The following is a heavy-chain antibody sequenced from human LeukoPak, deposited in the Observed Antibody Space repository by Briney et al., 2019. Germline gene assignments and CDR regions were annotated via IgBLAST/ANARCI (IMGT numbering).Heavy chain of an antibody. V-gene: IGHV1-69*06. CDR3: ATSLPYGYYDSGGSNWFDP. D-gene: IGHD3-22*01. Sequence: SVKVSCKASRGTFSSYAISWVRQAPGQGLEWMGGIIPKFGTANYAQKFQGRVTITVDKSTSTAYMELSSLRSEDTAVYYCATSLPYGYYDSGGSNWFDPWGQGTLVTVSS. J-gene: IGHJ5*02. CDR2: IIPKFGTA. CDR1: RGTFSSYA.